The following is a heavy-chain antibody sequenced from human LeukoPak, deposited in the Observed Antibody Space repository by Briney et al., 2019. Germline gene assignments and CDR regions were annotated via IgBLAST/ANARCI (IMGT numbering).Heavy chain of an antibody. CDR2: INHSGST. J-gene: IGHJ3*02. CDR1: GGSFSGYY. V-gene: IGHV4-34*01. D-gene: IGHD3-9*01. Sequence: PSETLSLTCAVYGGSFSGYYWSWIRQPPGKGLEWIGEINHSGSTNYNPSLKSRDTISVDTSKNQFSLKLSSVTAADTAVYYCAGTDILTGYSWAFDIWGQGTMVTVSS. CDR3: AGTDILTGYSWAFDI.